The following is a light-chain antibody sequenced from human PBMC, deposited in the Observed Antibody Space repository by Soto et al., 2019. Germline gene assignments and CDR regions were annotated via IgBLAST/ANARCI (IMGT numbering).Light chain of an antibody. V-gene: IGLV2-14*01. Sequence: QSVLTQPASPSGSPGQSITISCTGTSSDIGGSKYVSWYQQHPGKAPKLMIYEVTYRPSGVSDRFSGSKSGNTASLTVSGLQAEDEADYYCSSYTSSGTLYVFGTGTKVTVL. CDR3: SSYTSSGTLYV. CDR1: SSDIGGSKY. J-gene: IGLJ1*01. CDR2: EVT.